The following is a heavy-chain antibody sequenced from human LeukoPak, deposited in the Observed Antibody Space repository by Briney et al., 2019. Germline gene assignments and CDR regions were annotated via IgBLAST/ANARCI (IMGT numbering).Heavy chain of an antibody. CDR2: MNPNSGNT. V-gene: IGHV1-8*01. Sequence: ASVKVSCKASGYTFTSYDINWVRQATGQGLEWMGWMNPNSGNTGYAQKFQGRVTMTRNTSISTAYMELSSLRSEDTAVYYCARGKRKQQLVRAPPDYWGQGTLVTVSS. CDR3: ARGKRKQQLVRAPPDY. CDR1: GYTFTSYD. D-gene: IGHD6-13*01. J-gene: IGHJ4*02.